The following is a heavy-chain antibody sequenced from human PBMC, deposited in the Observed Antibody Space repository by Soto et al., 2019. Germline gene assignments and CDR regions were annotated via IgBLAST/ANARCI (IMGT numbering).Heavy chain of an antibody. CDR1: GGSISSYY. J-gene: IGHJ4*02. Sequence: QVQLQESGPGLVKPSETLSLTCTVSGGSISSYYWSWIRQPPGKGLEWIGYIYYSGSTNYNPSLKSRVTISVDTSKNQFSLKLSSVTAADTAVYYCAIVDYDFWSGYYGTFDYWGQGTLVTVSS. CDR3: AIVDYDFWSGYYGTFDY. D-gene: IGHD3-3*01. V-gene: IGHV4-59*01. CDR2: IYYSGST.